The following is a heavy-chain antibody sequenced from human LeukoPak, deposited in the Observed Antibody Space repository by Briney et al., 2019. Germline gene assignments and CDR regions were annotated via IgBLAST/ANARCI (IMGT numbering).Heavy chain of an antibody. CDR2: ISYDGSNK. CDR3: ARGPLLDSSGYPIDY. Sequence: GGSLRLSCAASGFTFSSYAMHWVRQAPGKGLEWVAVISYDGSNKYYVDSVKGRFTISRDNSENTLYLQMNSLRAEDTAVYYCARGPLLDSSGYPIDYWGQGTLVTVSS. V-gene: IGHV3-30-3*01. J-gene: IGHJ4*02. CDR1: GFTFSSYA. D-gene: IGHD3-22*01.